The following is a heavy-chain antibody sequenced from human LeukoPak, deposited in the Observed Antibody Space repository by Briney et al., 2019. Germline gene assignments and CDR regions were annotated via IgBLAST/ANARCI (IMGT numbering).Heavy chain of an antibody. CDR3: AKEEGIVAAGGISY. CDR2: ISGSGGST. J-gene: IGHJ4*02. V-gene: IGHV3-23*01. CDR1: GFTFSSYA. D-gene: IGHD6-13*01. Sequence: GGSLRVSCAASGFTFSSYAVNRVRQAPGKGLEWVSGISGSGGSTYYADSVKGRFTISRDNSKNTVYLQMNSLRAEDTAVYYCAKEEGIVAAGGISYWGQGTLVTVSS.